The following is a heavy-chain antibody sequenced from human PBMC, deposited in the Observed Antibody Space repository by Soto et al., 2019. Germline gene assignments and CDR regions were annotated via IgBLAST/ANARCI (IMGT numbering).Heavy chain of an antibody. CDR3: ARDMGFGLSDY. Sequence: QVQLVQSGAEVKKPGASVKVSCKASGYTFTSYAMHWVRQAPGQRLEWMGWINAGNGNTKSSQKFQGRVTITRDTSASTADIELSSLRSEDTAVYYCARDMGFGLSDYWGQGDLLTVSS. D-gene: IGHD3-10*01. CDR1: GYTFTSYA. V-gene: IGHV1-3*01. J-gene: IGHJ4*02. CDR2: INAGNGNT.